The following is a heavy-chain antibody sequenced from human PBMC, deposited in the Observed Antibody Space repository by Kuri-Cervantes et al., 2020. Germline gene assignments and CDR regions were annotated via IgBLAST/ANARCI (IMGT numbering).Heavy chain of an antibody. CDR3: ARDSADLYYFDY. CDR1: GGSISSSSYY. Sequence: ESLKISCTVSGGSISSSSYYWGWIRQPPGKGLEWIGSIYYSGSTYYNPSLKSRVTISVDTSKNQFSLKLSSATAADTALYYCARDSADLYYFDYWGQGTLVTVSS. CDR2: IYYSGST. J-gene: IGHJ4*02. V-gene: IGHV4-39*07.